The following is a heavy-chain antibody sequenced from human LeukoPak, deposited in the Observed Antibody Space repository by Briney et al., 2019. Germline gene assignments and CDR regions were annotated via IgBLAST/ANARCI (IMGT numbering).Heavy chain of an antibody. CDR1: GFTFNSYA. CDR3: AKGLLYSGSYYGDNFDF. V-gene: IGHV3-23*01. D-gene: IGHD1-26*01. CDR2: ISTGGGST. Sequence: GGSLRLSRAASGFTFNSYAVSWVRQAPGKGLECVSLISTGGGSTYYADSVKGRFTISRDNSKNILYLQMDTLRAEDTAVYYCAKGLLYSGSYYGDNFDFWGQGTLVTVSS. J-gene: IGHJ4*02.